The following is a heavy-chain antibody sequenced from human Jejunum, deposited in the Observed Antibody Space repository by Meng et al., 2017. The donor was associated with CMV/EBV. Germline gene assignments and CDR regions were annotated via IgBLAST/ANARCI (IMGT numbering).Heavy chain of an antibody. CDR1: F. CDR3: GNLRALQ. V-gene: IGHV3-11*01. D-gene: IGHD2-21*01. Sequence: FMYWIRQAPGKGLEWIAYISAFGSLTYYAQSVKGRFTISRDDAKKSVYLQMNQLRDDDTATYFCGNLRALQWGPGTVVPSPQ. CDR2: ISAFGSLT. J-gene: IGHJ4*02.